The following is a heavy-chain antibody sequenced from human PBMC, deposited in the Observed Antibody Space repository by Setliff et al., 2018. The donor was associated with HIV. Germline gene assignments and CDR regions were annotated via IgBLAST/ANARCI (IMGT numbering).Heavy chain of an antibody. CDR3: ARQGNIVVVTSFDY. J-gene: IGHJ4*02. CDR2: VDYTGST. CDR1: GGSISTSNYY. Sequence: PSETLSLTCTVSGGSISTSNYYWGWVRQPPGKGLEWVGSVDYTGSTYYHPSLKSRVTISVDTSKNQFSLRLNSVTAADTAVYYCARQGNIVVVTSFDYWGQGTLVTVSS. D-gene: IGHD2-21*02. V-gene: IGHV4-39*07.